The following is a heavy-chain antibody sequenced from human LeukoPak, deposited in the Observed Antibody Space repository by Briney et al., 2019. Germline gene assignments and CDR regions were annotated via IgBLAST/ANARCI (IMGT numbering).Heavy chain of an antibody. V-gene: IGHV4-34*01. Sequence: SETLSLTCAVYGGSFSGYYWNWIRQPPGKGLEWIGEIDHSGSTNYNPSLKSRVTISVDTSKNHFSLKLSSVTAADTAVYYCVREAGIAAAIVWFDPWGQGTLVTVSS. CDR3: VREAGIAAAIVWFDP. D-gene: IGHD6-13*01. CDR1: GGSFSGYY. CDR2: IDHSGST. J-gene: IGHJ5*02.